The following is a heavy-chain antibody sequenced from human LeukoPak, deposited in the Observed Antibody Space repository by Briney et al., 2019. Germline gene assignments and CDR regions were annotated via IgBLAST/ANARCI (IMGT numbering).Heavy chain of an antibody. CDR3: AYGVKWELTDY. D-gene: IGHD1-26*01. CDR1: GFTFSSYG. Sequence: GGSLRLSCAASGFTFSSYGMHWVRQAPGKGLEWVAVISYDGSNNYYADSVKGRFTISRDNSKNTLYLQMNSLRAEDTAVYYCAYGVKWELTDYWGQGTLVTVSS. CDR2: ISYDGSNN. J-gene: IGHJ4*02. V-gene: IGHV3-30*03.